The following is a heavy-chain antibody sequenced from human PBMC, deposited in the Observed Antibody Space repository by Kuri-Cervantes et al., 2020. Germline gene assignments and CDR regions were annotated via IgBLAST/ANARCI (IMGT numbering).Heavy chain of an antibody. V-gene: IGHV4-38-2*02. J-gene: IGHJ3*02. Sequence: ESLKISCTVSGHSISSGYYWGWIRQPPGKGLEWIGSIYYSGSTYYNPSLKSRVTISVDTSKNQFSLKLSSVTAADTAVYYCASGTTLDIWGQGTMVTVSS. D-gene: IGHD2-2*01. CDR1: GHSISSGYY. CDR2: IYYSGST. CDR3: ASGTTLDI.